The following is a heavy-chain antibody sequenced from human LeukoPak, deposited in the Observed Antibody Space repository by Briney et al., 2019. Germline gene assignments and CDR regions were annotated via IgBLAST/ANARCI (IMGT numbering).Heavy chain of an antibody. CDR1: GYTFTGYY. D-gene: IGHD3-22*01. J-gene: IGHJ6*02. Sequence: GASVKVSCKASGYTFTGYYMHWVRQAPGQGLEWMGWINPNSGGTNYAQKFQGRVTITADKSTSTAYMELSSLRSEDTAVYYCARAAVVVTDYYGMDVWGQGTTVTVSS. CDR2: INPNSGGT. CDR3: ARAAVVVTDYYGMDV. V-gene: IGHV1-2*02.